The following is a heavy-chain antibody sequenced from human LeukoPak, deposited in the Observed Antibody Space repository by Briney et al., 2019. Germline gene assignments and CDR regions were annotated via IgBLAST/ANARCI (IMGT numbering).Heavy chain of an antibody. CDR1: GFTFSSYA. D-gene: IGHD2-15*01. Sequence: GGSLTLSCAASGFTFSSYAMRWLRQAPGKGRVWVSAISGSGGSTYYAESVKGQVTISRDNTKYTMYVQMNSLRAEDTAVYYCAKDRVVVVGAAFVYWGQGTMVTVSS. CDR3: AKDRVVVVGAAFVY. CDR2: ISGSGGST. J-gene: IGHJ4*02. V-gene: IGHV3-23*01.